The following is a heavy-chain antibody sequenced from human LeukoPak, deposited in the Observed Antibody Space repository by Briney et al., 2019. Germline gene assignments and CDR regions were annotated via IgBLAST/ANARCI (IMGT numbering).Heavy chain of an antibody. V-gene: IGHV1-8*01. D-gene: IGHD6-6*01. Sequence: GASVKVSCKASGYTFTSYDINWVRQATGQGLEWMGWMNPNSGNTGYAQKFQGRVTMTRNTSISTAYMELSSLRSEDTAVYYCARGGYRIAAPCMDVWGKGTTVTVSS. CDR3: ARGGYRIAAPCMDV. CDR1: GYTFTSYD. CDR2: MNPNSGNT. J-gene: IGHJ6*04.